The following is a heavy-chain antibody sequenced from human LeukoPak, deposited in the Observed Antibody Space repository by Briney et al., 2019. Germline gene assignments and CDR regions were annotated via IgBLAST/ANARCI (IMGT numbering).Heavy chain of an antibody. J-gene: IGHJ4*02. D-gene: IGHD3-22*01. CDR2: ITGSGGST. V-gene: IGHV3-23*01. CDR1: GYSISGGYY. CDR3: VKGHSSGYPTGTGY. Sequence: PSETLSLTCAVSGYSISGGYYWGWIRQPPGKGLEWVSTITGSGGSTYYAGSVKGRFTISRDNSKNTLYVQMNSLRAEDTAVYYCVKGHSSGYPTGTGYWRQGTLVTVSS.